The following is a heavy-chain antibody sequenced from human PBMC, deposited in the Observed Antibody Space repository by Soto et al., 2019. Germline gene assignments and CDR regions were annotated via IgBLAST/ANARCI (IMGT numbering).Heavy chain of an antibody. Sequence: EVQLLESGGGLVQPGGSLRLSCAASGFTFSSYAMSWVRQAPGKGLEWVSAISGSGGSTYYADSVKGRFTISRDNSKNTLYLQMNSLSAEDTAVYYCAKATYYYGSGSYYYFDYWGQGTLVTVSS. V-gene: IGHV3-23*01. CDR1: GFTFSSYA. CDR2: ISGSGGST. D-gene: IGHD3-10*01. J-gene: IGHJ4*02. CDR3: AKATYYYGSGSYYYFDY.